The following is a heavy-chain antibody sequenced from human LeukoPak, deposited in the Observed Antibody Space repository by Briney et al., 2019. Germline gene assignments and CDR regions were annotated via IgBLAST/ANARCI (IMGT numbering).Heavy chain of an antibody. D-gene: IGHD3-9*01. CDR1: GGSISSSSYY. V-gene: IGHV4-39*07. J-gene: IGHJ4*02. CDR3: ARLTGYLYYFDY. Sequence: SETLSLTCTVSGGSISSSSYYWGWIRQPPGKGLEWIGSIYYSGSTYYNPSLKSRVTISVDTSKNQFSLKLGSVTAADTAVYYCARLTGYLYYFDYWGQGTLVTVSS. CDR2: IYYSGST.